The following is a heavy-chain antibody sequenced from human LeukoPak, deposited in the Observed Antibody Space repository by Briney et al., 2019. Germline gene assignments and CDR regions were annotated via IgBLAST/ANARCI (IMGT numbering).Heavy chain of an antibody. J-gene: IGHJ2*01. CDR1: GGSISSYY. V-gene: IGHV4-4*07. D-gene: IGHD6-13*01. CDR2: IYTSGST. CDR3: ARDHSSSWYNGYFDL. Sequence: SETLSLTCTVSGGSISSYYWSWIRQPAGKGLEWIGRIYTSGSTNYNPSLKSRVTMSVDTSKNQYSLKLSSVTASDTAVYYCARDHSSSWYNGYFDLWGRGTLVTVSS.